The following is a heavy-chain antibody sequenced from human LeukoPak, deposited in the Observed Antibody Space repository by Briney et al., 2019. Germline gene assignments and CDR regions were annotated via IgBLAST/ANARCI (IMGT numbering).Heavy chain of an antibody. CDR1: GFTFEDYA. V-gene: IGHV3-74*01. CDR2: INTDGTGT. Sequence: PGGSLRLSCVASGFTFEDYAMYWVRQAPGKGLVWVSRINTDGTGTNYADSVKGRFTISRDNAKNTLYLQMNSLKNEDTAVYYCAKDRLWNSFDSWGQGTLVTVSS. CDR3: AKDRLWNSFDS. J-gene: IGHJ4*02. D-gene: IGHD1-1*01.